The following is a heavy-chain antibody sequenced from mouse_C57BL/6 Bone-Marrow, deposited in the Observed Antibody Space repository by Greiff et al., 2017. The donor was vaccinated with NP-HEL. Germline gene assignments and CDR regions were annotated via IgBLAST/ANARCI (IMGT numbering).Heavy chain of an antibody. CDR2: IRSKSNNYAT. J-gene: IGHJ3*01. CDR1: GFSFNTYA. V-gene: IGHV10-1*01. D-gene: IGHD2-3*01. CDR3: VRHVDDGYYSLWFAY. Sequence: DVHLVESGGGLVQPKGSLKLSCAASGFSFNTYAMNWVRQAPGKGLEWVARIRSKSNNYATYYADSVKDRFTISRDDSESMLYLQMNNLKTEDTAMYYCVRHVDDGYYSLWFAYWGQGTLVTVSA.